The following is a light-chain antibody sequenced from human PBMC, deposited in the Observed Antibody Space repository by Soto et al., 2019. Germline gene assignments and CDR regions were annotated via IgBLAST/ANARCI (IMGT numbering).Light chain of an antibody. CDR1: NIGSKS. J-gene: IGLJ1*01. V-gene: IGLV3-21*04. CDR2: YDT. CDR3: QVWDVRSDRRV. Sequence: SYELTQPPSVSVAPGKTARITCGGNNIGSKSVHWYQQRAGQAPVLVIYYDTDRPSGIPERFSGSNSGNTATLNISRVEAGDEDDYYCQVWDVRSDRRVFGTGTKLTVL.